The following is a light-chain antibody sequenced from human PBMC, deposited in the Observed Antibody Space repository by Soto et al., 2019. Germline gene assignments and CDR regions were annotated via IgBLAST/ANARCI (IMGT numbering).Light chain of an antibody. CDR3: QQYNNWPPT. CDR2: GAS. CDR1: QSVSSN. J-gene: IGKJ1*01. Sequence: MTPSPSTLSGSVGERATLSCRASQSVSSNLAWYQQKPGQAPRLLIYGASTRATGIPARFSGSGSGTEFTLTISSLQSEDFAVYYCQQYNNWPPTFGQGTKVDIK. V-gene: IGKV3-15*01.